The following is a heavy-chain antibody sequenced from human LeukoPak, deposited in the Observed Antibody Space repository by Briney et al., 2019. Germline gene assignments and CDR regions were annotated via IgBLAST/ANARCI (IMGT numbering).Heavy chain of an antibody. Sequence: GGSLRLSCAASGFTFSSYAMSWVRQAPGKGLEWVSAISASGGSTYYADSMKGRFTISRDNAKNTLYLQMNSLRAEDTAVYYCAREQSGNWFDPWGQGTLVTVSS. J-gene: IGHJ5*02. CDR1: GFTFSSYA. CDR3: AREQSGNWFDP. D-gene: IGHD4-11*01. V-gene: IGHV3-23*01. CDR2: ISASGGST.